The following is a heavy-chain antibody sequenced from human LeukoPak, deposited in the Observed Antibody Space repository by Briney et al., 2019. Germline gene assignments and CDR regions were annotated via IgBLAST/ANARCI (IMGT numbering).Heavy chain of an antibody. Sequence: PGESLKISCKGSGYSFTNYWIGWVRQLPGKGLEWMGIISPDGSDTRYSPSFQGQVTISADKSITTAYLQWSSLKASDTAMYYCARLTSSWSFDYWGQGTLVTVSS. CDR2: ISPDGSDT. J-gene: IGHJ4*02. CDR3: ARLTSSWSFDY. CDR1: GYSFTNYW. V-gene: IGHV5-51*01. D-gene: IGHD6-13*01.